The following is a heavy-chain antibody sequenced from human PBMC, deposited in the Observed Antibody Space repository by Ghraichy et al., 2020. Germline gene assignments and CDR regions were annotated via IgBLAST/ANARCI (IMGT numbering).Heavy chain of an antibody. V-gene: IGHV3-30-3*01. D-gene: IGHD3-22*01. CDR1: GFTFSSYA. J-gene: IGHJ5*02. CDR2: ISYDGSNK. CDR3: ARVSRLVVVTPGWFDP. Sequence: GGSLRLSCAASGFTFSSYAMHCVRQAPGKGLEWVAVISYDGSNKYYADSVKGRFTISRDNSKNTLYLQMNSLRAEDTAVYYCARVSRLVVVTPGWFDPWGQGTLVTVSS.